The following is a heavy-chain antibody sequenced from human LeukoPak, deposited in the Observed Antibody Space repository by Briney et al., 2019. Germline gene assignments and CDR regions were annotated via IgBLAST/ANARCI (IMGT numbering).Heavy chain of an antibody. CDR1: GFTFSSYS. CDR2: ISSSSSYI. D-gene: IGHD3-22*01. V-gene: IGHV3-21*04. Sequence: GGSLRLSCAASGFTFSSYSMNWVRQAPGKGLEWVSSISSSSSYIYYADSVKGRFTISRDNAKNSLYLQMNSLRAEDTAVYYCAREGLRYYYDRSGYPPGYWGQGTLVTVSS. J-gene: IGHJ4*02. CDR3: AREGLRYYYDRSGYPPGY.